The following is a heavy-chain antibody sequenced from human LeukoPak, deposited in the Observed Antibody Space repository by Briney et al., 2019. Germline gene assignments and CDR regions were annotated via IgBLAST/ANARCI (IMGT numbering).Heavy chain of an antibody. Sequence: SVKVSCKASGFTLTSSVMQWVRQARGQRLEWIGWIVVGSGNTNYAQKFQERVTITRDMSTSTAYMELSSLRSEDTAVYYCAAALHGYWVYWGQGTLVTVSS. CDR2: IVVGSGNT. CDR3: AAALHGYWVY. J-gene: IGHJ4*02. V-gene: IGHV1-58*02. CDR1: GFTLTSSV. D-gene: IGHD3-22*01.